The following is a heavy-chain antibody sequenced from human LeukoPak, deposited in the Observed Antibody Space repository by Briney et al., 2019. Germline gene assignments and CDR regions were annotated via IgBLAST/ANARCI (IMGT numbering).Heavy chain of an antibody. CDR1: GFTFSSYG. Sequence: GRSLRLSCAASGFTFSSYGMHWVRQAPGKGLEWVAVISYDGSNKYYADSVKGRFTISRDNSKNTLYLQMNSLRAEDTAVYYCAKEVPIDYWGQETLVTVSS. V-gene: IGHV3-30*18. J-gene: IGHJ4*02. CDR3: AKEVPIDY. CDR2: ISYDGSNK.